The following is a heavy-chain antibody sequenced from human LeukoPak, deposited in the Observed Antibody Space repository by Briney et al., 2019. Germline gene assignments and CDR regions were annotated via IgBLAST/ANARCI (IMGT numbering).Heavy chain of an antibody. CDR2: INSDGSVT. D-gene: IGHD6-13*01. V-gene: IGHV3-74*01. J-gene: IGHJ4*02. CDR1: GLTFSSYW. CDR3: VKAIVAAGYDY. Sequence: GGSLRLSCAASGLTFSSYWMHWVRQAPGKGLVWVSRINSDGSVTFYADSVKGRFTISRDNAKNTLDLQMNSLRAEDTAVYYCVKAIVAAGYDYWGQGTLVTVSS.